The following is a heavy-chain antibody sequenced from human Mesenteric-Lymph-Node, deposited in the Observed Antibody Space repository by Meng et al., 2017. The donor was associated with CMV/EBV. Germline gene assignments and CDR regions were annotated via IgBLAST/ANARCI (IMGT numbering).Heavy chain of an antibody. CDR1: GYTFTDYH. Sequence: ASVKVSCKASGYTFTDYHMHWVRQAPGQGLEWMGWINPNSGGTNYAQKFQGRVTMTRDTSISTAYMELSRLRSDDTAVYYCARAYYYDSSGYTIWGQGTLVTVSS. J-gene: IGHJ4*02. CDR3: ARAYYYDSSGYTI. CDR2: INPNSGGT. V-gene: IGHV1-2*02. D-gene: IGHD3-22*01.